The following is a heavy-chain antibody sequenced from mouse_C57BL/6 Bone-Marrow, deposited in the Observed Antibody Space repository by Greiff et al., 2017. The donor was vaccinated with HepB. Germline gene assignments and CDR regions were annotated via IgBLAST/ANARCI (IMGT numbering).Heavy chain of an antibody. J-gene: IGHJ2*01. V-gene: IGHV1-69*01. CDR1: GYTFTSYW. CDR3: ARSLYY. Sequence: QVQLQQPGAELVMPGASVKLSCKASGYTFTSYWMHWVKQRPGQGLEWIGEIDPSDSYTNYNQKFKGKSTLTVDKSSSTAYMQLSSLTSEDSAVYYCARSLYYWGQGTTLTVSS. CDR2: IDPSDSYT.